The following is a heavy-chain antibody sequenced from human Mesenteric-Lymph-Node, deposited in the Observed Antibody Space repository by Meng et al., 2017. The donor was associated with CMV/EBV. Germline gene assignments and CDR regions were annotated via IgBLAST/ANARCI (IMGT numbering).Heavy chain of an antibody. CDR3: ARDGWGYCGGDCYSGP. J-gene: IGHJ5*02. V-gene: IGHV1-18*04. CDR1: GYTFTGYY. Sequence: ASVKVSCKASGYTFTGYYMHWVRQAPGQGLEWMGWISAYNGNTNYAQKLQGRVTMTTDTSTSTAYMELRSLRSDDTAVYYCARDGWGYCGGDCYSGPWGQGTLVTVSS. D-gene: IGHD2-21*01. CDR2: ISAYNGNT.